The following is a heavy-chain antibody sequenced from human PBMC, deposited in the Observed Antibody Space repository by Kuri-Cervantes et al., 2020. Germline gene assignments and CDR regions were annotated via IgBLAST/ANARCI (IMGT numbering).Heavy chain of an antibody. CDR2: ISWNSGSP. CDR1: GFTFSSYG. J-gene: IGHJ6*03. D-gene: IGHD3-10*01. Sequence: GESLKISCAASGFTFSSYGMHWVRQAPGKGLEWVSGISWNSGSPGYADSVKGLFTISRDNAKSSLYLQMNSLRAEDTAVYYCARSSGYYGSGSYPYYYYYMDVWGKGTTVTVSS. V-gene: IGHV3-48*04. CDR3: ARSSGYYGSGSYPYYYYYMDV.